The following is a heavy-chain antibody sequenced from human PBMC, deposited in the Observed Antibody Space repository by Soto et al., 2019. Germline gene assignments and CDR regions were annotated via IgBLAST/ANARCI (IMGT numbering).Heavy chain of an antibody. CDR3: ARLVVPAAMDYYYYGMDV. V-gene: IGHV5-10-1*01. Sequence: PGESLKISCKGSGYSFTSYWISWVRQMPGKGLEWMGRIDPSDSHTNYSPSFQGHVTISADKSISTAYLQWSSLKASDTAMYYCARLVVPAAMDYYYYGMDVWGQGTTVTV. CDR1: GYSFTSYW. D-gene: IGHD2-2*01. CDR2: IDPSDSHT. J-gene: IGHJ6*02.